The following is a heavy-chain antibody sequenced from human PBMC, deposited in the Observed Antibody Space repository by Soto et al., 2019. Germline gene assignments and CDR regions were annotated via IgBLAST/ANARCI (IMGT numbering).Heavy chain of an antibody. V-gene: IGHV4-59*01. CDR1: GGSISSYF. CDR2: IYYSGST. J-gene: IGHJ4*02. D-gene: IGHD4-4*01. Sequence: SETLSLTCTVSGGSISSYFWSWIRQLPGKGLEWIGYIYYSGSTNYNPSLKSRVTISVDTSKNQFSLKLSSVTAADTAVYYCARAPTTLVHFDYWGQGALVTVSS. CDR3: ARAPTTLVHFDY.